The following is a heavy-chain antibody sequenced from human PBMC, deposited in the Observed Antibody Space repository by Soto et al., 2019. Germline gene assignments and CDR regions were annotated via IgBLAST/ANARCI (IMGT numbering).Heavy chain of an antibody. CDR1: GGTFSSYA. CDR2: IIPIFGTA. CDR3: ANVRPGYCSGGSCYIYYGMDV. J-gene: IGHJ6*02. V-gene: IGHV1-69*13. Sequence: SVKVSCKASGGTFSSYAISWVRQAPGQGLEWMGGIIPIFGTANYAQKFQGRVTITADESTSTAYMELSSLRSEDTAVYYCANVRPGYCSGGSCYIYYGMDVWGQGTTVTV. D-gene: IGHD2-15*01.